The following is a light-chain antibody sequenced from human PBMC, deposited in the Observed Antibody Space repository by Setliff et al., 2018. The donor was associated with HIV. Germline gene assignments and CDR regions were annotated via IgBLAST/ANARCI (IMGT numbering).Light chain of an antibody. CDR1: SSDIGVSKY. CDR2: EVI. Sequence: QSALTQPASVSGSPGQSITISCTGTSSDIGVSKYVSWYKQHPGRAPTLMIFEVINRPSGVSDRFSGSKSGNTASLTISGLQAEDEADYYCSSYKTGNTLVFGGGTKVTVL. J-gene: IGLJ3*02. V-gene: IGLV2-14*01. CDR3: SSYKTGNTLV.